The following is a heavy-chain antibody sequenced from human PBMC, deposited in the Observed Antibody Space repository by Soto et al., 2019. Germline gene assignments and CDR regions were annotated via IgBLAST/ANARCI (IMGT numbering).Heavy chain of an antibody. Sequence: GGSLRLSCAASRFTFSSYAMNWVRQAPGKGLEWVSGIDGSGVRTYYADSVKGRFTISRDNSKNTPYLQMNSLRAKETAVYYCATYYYILTGYYTSDAFDIWGQGTMVTVSS. J-gene: IGHJ3*02. V-gene: IGHV3-23*01. CDR1: RFTFSSYA. CDR2: IDGSGVRT. D-gene: IGHD3-9*01. CDR3: ATYYYILTGYYTSDAFDI.